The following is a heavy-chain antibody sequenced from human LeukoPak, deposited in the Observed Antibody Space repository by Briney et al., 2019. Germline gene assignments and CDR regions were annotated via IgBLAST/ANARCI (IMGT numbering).Heavy chain of an antibody. Sequence: GGSLRLSCAASGFTFSSYAMHWVRQAPGKGLEWVAVISYDGSNKYYADSVKGRFTISRDNSKNTLYLQMNSLRAEDTAVYYCARDGPYYGLGSYYTLFDYWGQGTLVTVSS. CDR2: ISYDGSNK. V-gene: IGHV3-30*04. D-gene: IGHD3-10*01. J-gene: IGHJ4*02. CDR1: GFTFSSYA. CDR3: ARDGPYYGLGSYYTLFDY.